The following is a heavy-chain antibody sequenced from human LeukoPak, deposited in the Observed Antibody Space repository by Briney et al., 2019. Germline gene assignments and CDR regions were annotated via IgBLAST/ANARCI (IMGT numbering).Heavy chain of an antibody. J-gene: IGHJ4*02. D-gene: IGHD3-10*01. V-gene: IGHV3-48*04. CDR1: GFTFSSYT. Sequence: GGSLRLSGAASGFTFSSYTMTWVRQAPGKRLEWLAYISSSSGTIYYADSVKGRFIISRDNAKKSLYLQMNSLRAEDTAVYYCARDPENYGPGSYAHWGQGTLVTVSS. CDR3: ARDPENYGPGSYAH. CDR2: ISSSSGTI.